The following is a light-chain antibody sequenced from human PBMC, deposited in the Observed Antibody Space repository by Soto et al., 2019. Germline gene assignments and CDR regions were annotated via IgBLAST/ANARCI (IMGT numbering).Light chain of an antibody. CDR3: AAWDDSLNEEV. J-gene: IGLJ1*01. V-gene: IGLV1-44*01. CDR2: SNN. Sequence: QSALTQPPSASGTPGQRVTISCSGSSSNIGSNTVNWYQQLPGTAPKLLIYSNNQRPSGVPDRFSGSKSGTSASLAISGLQSEDEADYYCAAWDDSLNEEVFGTGTKVT. CDR1: SSNIGSNT.